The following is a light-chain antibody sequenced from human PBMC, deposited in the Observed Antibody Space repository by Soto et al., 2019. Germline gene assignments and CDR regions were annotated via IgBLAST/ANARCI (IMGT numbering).Light chain of an antibody. V-gene: IGLV2-14*01. CDR2: EVS. J-gene: IGLJ1*01. Sequence: QSALTQPPSASGSPGQSVTISCTGTSSDVGAYNYVSWYQLHPGKAPKLMIYEVSNRPSGVSNRFSGSKSGDTASLTISGLQAEDEADYYCSSYTTRTTLYVFGTGTKLTVL. CDR3: SSYTTRTTLYV. CDR1: SSDVGAYNY.